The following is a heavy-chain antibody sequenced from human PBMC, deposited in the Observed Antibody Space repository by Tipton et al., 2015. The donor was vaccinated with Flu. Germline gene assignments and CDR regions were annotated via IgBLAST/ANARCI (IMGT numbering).Heavy chain of an antibody. Sequence: QVQLVQSRGGVVQPGRSLRLSCTASGFTLRRYGMYWARQAPGKGLEWVAITSYDGSKKYYAESVKGRLTISRDNSKNTVYLQMNSLRVGDTAVYYCARGPLPDSNWYNGMDVWGQGTTVTVSS. J-gene: IGHJ6*02. V-gene: IGHV3-33*08. CDR1: GFTLRRYG. CDR3: ARGPLPDSNWYNGMDV. CDR2: TSYDGSKK. D-gene: IGHD6-13*01.